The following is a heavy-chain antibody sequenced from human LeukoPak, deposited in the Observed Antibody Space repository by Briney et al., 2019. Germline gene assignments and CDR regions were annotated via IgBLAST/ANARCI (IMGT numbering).Heavy chain of an antibody. D-gene: IGHD3-10*01. Sequence: PGGSLRLSCAASGFTFSSSAMSWVRQAPGKGLEWVSAITGSGGNTYYADSVKGRFTISRDNAKNSLYLQMNSLRAEDTAVYYCARDWVVRGVSPYYGMDVWGQGTTVTVSS. CDR2: ITGSGGNT. CDR3: ARDWVVRGVSPYYGMDV. CDR1: GFTFSSSA. V-gene: IGHV3-23*01. J-gene: IGHJ6*02.